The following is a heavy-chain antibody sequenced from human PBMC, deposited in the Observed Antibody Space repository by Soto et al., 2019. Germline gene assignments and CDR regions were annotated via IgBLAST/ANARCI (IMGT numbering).Heavy chain of an antibody. CDR1: GYTFTSYY. CDR3: ARTVAGTGRDYYYYGHDV. J-gene: IGHJ6*01. CDR2: INPSGGST. V-gene: IGHV1-46*01. Sequence: AAGKVSCKASGYTFTSYYMHWVRQAPGQGLEWMGIINPSGGSTSYAQKFQGRVTMTRDTSTSTVYMELSSLRSEDTAVYYCARTVAGTGRDYYYYGHDVWRQRSTVPVSS. D-gene: IGHD6-19*01.